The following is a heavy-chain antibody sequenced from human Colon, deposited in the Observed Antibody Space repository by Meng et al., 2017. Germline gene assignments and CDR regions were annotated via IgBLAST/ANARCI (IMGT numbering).Heavy chain of an antibody. J-gene: IGHJ4*02. Sequence: QVPLEEAGPGLVRPSETRSLPCNVSGGSVSSASYYWSWIRQPPGKGLEWIGLIHYSGSRNYNPSLKSRVTMSVDTSKNQVSLRLTSVTAADTAVYYCARFYGSGTFEVHDYWGQGTLVTVSS. D-gene: IGHD3-10*01. CDR3: ARFYGSGTFEVHDY. V-gene: IGHV4-61*01. CDR2: IHYSGSR. CDR1: GGSVSSASYY.